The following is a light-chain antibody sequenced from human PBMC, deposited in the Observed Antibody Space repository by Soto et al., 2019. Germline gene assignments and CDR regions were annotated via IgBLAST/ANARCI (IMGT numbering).Light chain of an antibody. CDR2: DAS. Sequence: EVVLTQSPGTLSLSPGERATLSCRASQILRSRSLAWYQQRHGQPPTLLIYDASSGAAGVPDRFSGSGSGTDFTLTISRLEPEDFAVYYCQQYGASPLTFGQGTKVDIK. CDR1: QILRSRS. J-gene: IGKJ1*01. V-gene: IGKV3-20*01. CDR3: QQYGASPLT.